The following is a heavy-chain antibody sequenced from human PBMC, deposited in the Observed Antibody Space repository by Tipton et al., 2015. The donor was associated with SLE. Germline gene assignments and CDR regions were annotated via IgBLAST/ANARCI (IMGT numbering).Heavy chain of an antibody. CDR2: INHSGST. J-gene: IGHJ4*02. Sequence: TLSLTCAVYGGSFSGYYWSWIRQPPGKGLEWIGEINHSGSTNYNPSLKSRVTISVDTSKNQFSLKLSSVTAADTAVYYCARDRYYGSGSYFDSWGQGTLVTVSS. CDR1: GGSFSGYY. CDR3: ARDRYYGSGSYFDS. D-gene: IGHD3-10*01. V-gene: IGHV4-34*01.